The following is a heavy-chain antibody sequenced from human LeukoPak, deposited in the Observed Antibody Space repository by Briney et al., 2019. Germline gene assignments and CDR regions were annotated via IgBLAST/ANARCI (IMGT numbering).Heavy chain of an antibody. Sequence: SETLSLTCTVSGGSISSYYWSWIRQSPGKGLEWIGYIFYIGSTNYNPSLKSRVTISVDTSKNQFSLKLSSVTAADTAVYHCARTGSLTMVRGVIGNWGQGTLVTVSS. V-gene: IGHV4-59*08. CDR1: GGSISSYY. D-gene: IGHD3-10*01. CDR3: ARTGSLTMVRGVIGN. CDR2: IFYIGST. J-gene: IGHJ4*02.